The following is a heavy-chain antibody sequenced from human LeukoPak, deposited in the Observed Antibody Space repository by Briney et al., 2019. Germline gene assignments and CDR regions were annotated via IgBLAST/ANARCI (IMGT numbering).Heavy chain of an antibody. CDR3: VRDAGPQMTTELDY. CDR2: INHSGST. D-gene: IGHD4-17*01. Sequence: SETLSLTCSVYGGSFSDYYWSWIRQPPGKGLEWIAEINHSGSTSYNPSLKSRVTMSVDTSKNQFSLKLSSVTAADTAVYYCVRDAGPQMTTELDYWGQGTLVTVSS. J-gene: IGHJ4*02. CDR1: GGSFSDYY. V-gene: IGHV4-34*01.